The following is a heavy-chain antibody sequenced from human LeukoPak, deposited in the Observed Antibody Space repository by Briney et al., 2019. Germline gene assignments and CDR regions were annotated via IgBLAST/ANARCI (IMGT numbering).Heavy chain of an antibody. V-gene: IGHV1-2*02. Sequence: ASVKVSCKTSGYSFTDYYMLWVRQAPGQGLEWMGWINPNSGGTSSAQKFQGRVTMTRDTSITTVYVEVSWLTSDDTAIYYCARADRLDGGPYLIGPWGQGTLVTVSS. J-gene: IGHJ5*02. CDR2: INPNSGGT. D-gene: IGHD2-21*01. CDR3: ARADRLDGGPYLIGP. CDR1: GYSFTDYY.